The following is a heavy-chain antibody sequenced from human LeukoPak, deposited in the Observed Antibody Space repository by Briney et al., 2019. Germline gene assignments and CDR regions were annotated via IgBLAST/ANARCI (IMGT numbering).Heavy chain of an antibody. Sequence: SVKVSCKASGGTFSSYAISWVRQAPGQGLEWMGRIIPIFGIANYAQKFQGRVTITADKSTSTAYMELSGLRSEDTAVYYCARGSYGDYYSVYFDYWGQGTLVTVSS. CDR2: IIPIFGIA. CDR3: ARGSYGDYYSVYFDY. CDR1: GGTFSSYA. V-gene: IGHV1-69*04. D-gene: IGHD4-17*01. J-gene: IGHJ4*02.